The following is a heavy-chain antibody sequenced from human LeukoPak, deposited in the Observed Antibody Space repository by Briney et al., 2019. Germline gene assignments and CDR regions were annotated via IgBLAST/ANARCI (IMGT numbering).Heavy chain of an antibody. V-gene: IGHV3-30*02. CDR1: GFTFSSYG. D-gene: IGHD2-2*01. Sequence: PGGSLRLSCAASGFTFSSYGMHWVRQAPGKGLEWVAVIWYDGSNKYYADSVKGRFTISRDNSRTTLYLQMNSLRAEDTAVYHCAKDLPAAYFDYWGQGTLVTVSS. J-gene: IGHJ4*02. CDR3: AKDLPAAYFDY. CDR2: IWYDGSNK.